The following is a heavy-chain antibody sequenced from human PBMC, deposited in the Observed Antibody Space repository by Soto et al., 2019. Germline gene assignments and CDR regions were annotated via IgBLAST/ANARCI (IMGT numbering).Heavy chain of an antibody. CDR2: INHSGST. V-gene: IGHV4-34*01. CDR1: GFTFSSYA. Sequence: GSLRLSCAASGFTFSSYAMSWIRQPPGKGLEWIGEINHSGSTNYNPSLKSRVTISVDTSKNQFSLKLSSVTAADTAVYYCARGAERWFGELLSRFDPWGQGTLVTVSS. D-gene: IGHD3-10*01. J-gene: IGHJ5*02. CDR3: ARGAERWFGELLSRFDP.